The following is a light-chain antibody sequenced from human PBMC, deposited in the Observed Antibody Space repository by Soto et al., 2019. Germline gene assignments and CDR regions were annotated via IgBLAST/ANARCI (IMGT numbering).Light chain of an antibody. CDR3: QKYNSAPTWT. J-gene: IGKJ1*01. Sequence: DIQMTQSPSSLSASVGDRVTITCRASQGTSNFLAWYQQKPGQVPKLLIYGTSTLQSGVPSRFRGSGSGTDCTLTISSLQPEDVATNYCQKYNSAPTWTFGKGTKVEVK. V-gene: IGKV1-27*01. CDR2: GTS. CDR1: QGTSNF.